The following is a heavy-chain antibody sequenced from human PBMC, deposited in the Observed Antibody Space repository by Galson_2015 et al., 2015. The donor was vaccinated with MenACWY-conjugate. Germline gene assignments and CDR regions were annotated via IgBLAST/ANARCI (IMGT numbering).Heavy chain of an antibody. J-gene: IGHJ3*02. D-gene: IGHD2-15*01. CDR2: IIPIFGTA. CDR3: ARGDWGVGVAHAFDI. CDR1: GGTFSSYA. Sequence: SVKVSCKASGGTFSSYAISWVRQAPGQGLEWMGGIIPIFGTANYAQKFQGRVTITADESTSTAYMELSSLRSEDTAVYYCARGDWGVGVAHAFDIWGQGTMVTVSS. V-gene: IGHV1-69*13.